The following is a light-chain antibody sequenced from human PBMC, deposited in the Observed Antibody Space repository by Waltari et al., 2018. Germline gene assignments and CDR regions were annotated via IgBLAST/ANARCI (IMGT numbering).Light chain of an antibody. Sequence: DIHMTQSPSSLPAYLGDRVPITCRASQSISSLLNWYQQKPGKAPKLLIYAASKLQSGVPSRFSGSGSGTDFTLTISSLQPEDFATYYCQQSYSTPRTFGPWTKVDIK. J-gene: IGKJ3*01. CDR2: AAS. V-gene: IGKV1-39*01. CDR1: QSISSL. CDR3: QQSYSTPRT.